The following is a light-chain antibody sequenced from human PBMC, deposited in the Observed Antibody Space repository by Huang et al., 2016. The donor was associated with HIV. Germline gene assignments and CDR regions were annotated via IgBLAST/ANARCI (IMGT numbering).Light chain of an antibody. CDR1: QSVSSN. CDR2: GAS. CDR3: QQYNNWRT. Sequence: EIVMTQSPATLSVSPGERATLSCRASQSVSSNLAWYQHQPGQAPRLLIYGASTRATGIPARFSGSGSGTEFTLTISSLQSEDFAVYYCQQYNNWRTFGQGTKVDIK. V-gene: IGKV3-15*01. J-gene: IGKJ1*01.